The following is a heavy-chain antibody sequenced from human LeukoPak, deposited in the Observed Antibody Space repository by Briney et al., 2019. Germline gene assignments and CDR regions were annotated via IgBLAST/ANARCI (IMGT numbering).Heavy chain of an antibody. V-gene: IGHV4-34*01. J-gene: IGHJ4*02. CDR3: SCEEGLRYVD. Sequence: PSETLSLTCAVYGGSFSGYYWSWIRQPPGKGLEWIGEINHSRSTNYNTSLKSRVTISVDTSKNQFALKLSSATAADTAVYYCSCEEGLRYVDWGQGTLVTVSS. CDR2: INHSRST. D-gene: IGHD3-9*01. CDR1: GGSFSGYY.